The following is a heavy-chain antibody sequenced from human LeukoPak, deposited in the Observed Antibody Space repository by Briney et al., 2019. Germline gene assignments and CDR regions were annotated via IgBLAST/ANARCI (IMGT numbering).Heavy chain of an antibody. CDR3: ARDMGSGSYPYYFDY. J-gene: IGHJ4*02. Sequence: PSETLSLTCTVSGGSISSYYWSWIRQPPGKGLEWIGYIYYSGSTNYNPSLKSRVTISVDTSKNQFSLKLSSVTAADTAVYYCARDMGSGSYPYYFDYWGQGTLVTVSS. D-gene: IGHD3-10*01. CDR2: IYYSGST. V-gene: IGHV4-59*12. CDR1: GGSISSYY.